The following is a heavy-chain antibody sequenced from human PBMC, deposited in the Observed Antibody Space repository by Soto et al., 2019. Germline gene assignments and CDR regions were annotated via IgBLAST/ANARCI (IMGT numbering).Heavy chain of an antibody. V-gene: IGHV1-3*01. CDR3: ARDKRKWSAGYYYYYGMDV. D-gene: IGHD2-15*01. Sequence: ASVKVSCKASGYTFTSYAMHWVRQAPGQRLEWMGWINAGNGNTKYSQKFQGRVTITRDTSASTAYMELSSLRSEDTAVYYCARDKRKWSAGYYYYYGMDVWGQGTTVTVS. J-gene: IGHJ6*02. CDR1: GYTFTSYA. CDR2: INAGNGNT.